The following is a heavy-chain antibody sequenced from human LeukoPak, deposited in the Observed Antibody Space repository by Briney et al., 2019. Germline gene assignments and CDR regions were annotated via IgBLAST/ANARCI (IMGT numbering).Heavy chain of an antibody. D-gene: IGHD5-12*01. J-gene: IGHJ3*02. V-gene: IGHV3-23*01. CDR3: AKDYEGAFDI. CDR1: GFTFSSYA. CDR2: ISGSGGST. Sequence: GGSLRLSCAASGFTFSSYAMSWVRQAPGKGLEWVSAISGSGGSTYYADSVKGRFTISRDNSKNTVYLQMNSLRAEDMALYYCAKDYEGAFDIWGQGTMVTVSS.